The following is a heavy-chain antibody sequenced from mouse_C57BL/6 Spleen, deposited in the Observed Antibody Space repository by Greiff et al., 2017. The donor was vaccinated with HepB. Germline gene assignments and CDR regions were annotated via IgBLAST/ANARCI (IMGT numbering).Heavy chain of an antibody. J-gene: IGHJ3*01. CDR1: GYTFTSYW. D-gene: IGHD2-4*01. CDR2: IYPGSGST. CDR3: ARENLIYYDYFAY. V-gene: IGHV1-55*01. Sequence: VQLQQPGAELVKPGASVKMSCKASGYTFTSYWITWVKQRPGQGLEWIGDIYPGSGSTNYNEKFKSKATLTVDTSSRTAYMQLSSLTSEDSAVYYCARENLIYYDYFAYWGQGTLVTVSA.